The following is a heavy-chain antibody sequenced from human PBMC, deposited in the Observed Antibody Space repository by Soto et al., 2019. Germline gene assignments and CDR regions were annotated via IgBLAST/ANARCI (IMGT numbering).Heavy chain of an antibody. CDR1: GFTFSNAW. Sequence: GGSLRLSCAASGFTFSNAWMNWVRQAPGKGLEWVGRIKSKTDGGTTDYAAPVKGRFTISRDDSKNTLYLQMNSLKTEDTAVYYWVGERRYYYYGMDVWGQGTTVTVSS. D-gene: IGHD1-26*01. CDR2: IKSKTDGGTT. CDR3: VGERRYYYYGMDV. J-gene: IGHJ6*02. V-gene: IGHV3-15*07.